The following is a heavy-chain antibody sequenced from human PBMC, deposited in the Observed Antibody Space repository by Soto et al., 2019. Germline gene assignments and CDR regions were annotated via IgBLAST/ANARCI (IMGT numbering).Heavy chain of an antibody. CDR1: GFTFSSYG. Sequence: GGSLRLSCAASGFTFSSYGMHWVRQAPGKXLEWVAVISYDGSNKYYADSVKGRFTISRDNSKNTLYLQMNSLRAEDTAVYYCAKDLASKNYDFWSGYPTFDYWGQGTLVTVSS. CDR2: ISYDGSNK. CDR3: AKDLASKNYDFWSGYPTFDY. D-gene: IGHD3-3*01. J-gene: IGHJ4*02. V-gene: IGHV3-30*18.